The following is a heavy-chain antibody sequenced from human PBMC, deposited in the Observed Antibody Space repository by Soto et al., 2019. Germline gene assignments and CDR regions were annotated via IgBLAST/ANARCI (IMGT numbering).Heavy chain of an antibody. CDR1: KFTFGDYW. CDR3: ATPLYGQLRYFDN. Sequence: PGGSLRLSCAVPKFTFGDYWMSWVRQAPGKGLEWISNIKQDGSDRNYADSVKGRFTISRDNADNSMYLQMNSLRAEDTAVYYCATPLYGQLRYFDNWGQGTLATVSS. CDR2: IKQDGSDR. J-gene: IGHJ4*02. D-gene: IGHD2-8*01. V-gene: IGHV3-7*01.